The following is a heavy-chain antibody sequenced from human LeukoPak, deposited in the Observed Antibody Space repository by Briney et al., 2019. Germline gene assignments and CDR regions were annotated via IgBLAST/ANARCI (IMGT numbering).Heavy chain of an antibody. CDR3: AKAGGDSSGYYIDY. CDR1: GFTFSSYG. CDR2: ISWNSGSI. J-gene: IGHJ4*02. Sequence: GGSLRLSCAASGFTFSSYGMSWVRQAPGKGLEWVSGISWNSGSIGYADSVKGRFTISRDNAKNSLYLQMNSLRAEDMALYYCAKAGGDSSGYYIDYWGQGTLVTVSS. V-gene: IGHV3-9*03. D-gene: IGHD3-22*01.